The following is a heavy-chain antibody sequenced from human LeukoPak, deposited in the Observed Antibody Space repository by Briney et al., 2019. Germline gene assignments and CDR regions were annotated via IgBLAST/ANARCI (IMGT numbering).Heavy chain of an antibody. Sequence: SVKVSCKASGGTFSSYTTSWVRQAPGQGLEWMGGIIPIFGTANYAQKFQGRVTITADESTSTAYMELSSLRSEDTAVYYCARGGNWNDVGAFDIWGQGTMVTVSS. CDR2: IIPIFGTA. D-gene: IGHD1-1*01. J-gene: IGHJ3*02. CDR3: ARGGNWNDVGAFDI. V-gene: IGHV1-69*01. CDR1: GGTFSSYT.